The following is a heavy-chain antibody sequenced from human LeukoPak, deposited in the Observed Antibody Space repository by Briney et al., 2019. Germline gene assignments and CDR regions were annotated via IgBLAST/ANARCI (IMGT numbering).Heavy chain of an antibody. Sequence: PGGSLRLSCAASGFTFSIYWVHWVRQAPGKGLVWVSSINSDESSTSYADSVKGRFTISRGNAKNTLYLQMNTLRAEDTAVYYCASLDYWGQGTPVTVSS. CDR2: INSDESST. J-gene: IGHJ4*02. V-gene: IGHV3-74*01. CDR1: GFTFSIYW. CDR3: ASLDY.